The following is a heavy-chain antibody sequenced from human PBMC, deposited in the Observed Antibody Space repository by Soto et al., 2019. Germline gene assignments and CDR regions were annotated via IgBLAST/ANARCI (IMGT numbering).Heavy chain of an antibody. CDR2: IYYSGST. V-gene: IGHV4-31*03. CDR3: ASELYCSGGSCHGGGFDP. CDR1: GGSISSGGYY. Sequence: SETLSLTCTVSGGSISSGGYYWSWIRQHPGKGLEWIGYIYYSGSTYYNPSLKGRVTISVDTSKNQFSLKLSSVTAADTAVYYCASELYCSGGSCHGGGFDPWGQGTLVTVSS. D-gene: IGHD2-15*01. J-gene: IGHJ5*02.